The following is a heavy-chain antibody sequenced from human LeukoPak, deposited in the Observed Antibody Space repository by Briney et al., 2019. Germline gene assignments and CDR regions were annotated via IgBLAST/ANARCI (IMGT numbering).Heavy chain of an antibody. CDR2: ISYDGSNK. CDR3: ATNAGQWLIPFDY. D-gene: IGHD6-19*01. V-gene: IGHV3-30-3*01. CDR1: GFTFSSYA. Sequence: GGSLRLSCAASGFTFSSYAMHWVRQAPGKGLEWVAVISYDGSNKCYADSVKGRFTISRDNSKNTLYLQMNSLRAEDTAVYYCATNAGQWLIPFDYWGQGTLVTVSS. J-gene: IGHJ4*02.